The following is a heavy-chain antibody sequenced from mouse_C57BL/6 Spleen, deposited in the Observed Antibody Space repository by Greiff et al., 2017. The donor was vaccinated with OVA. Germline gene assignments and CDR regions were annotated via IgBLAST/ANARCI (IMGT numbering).Heavy chain of an antibody. CDR2: IYPGSGST. CDR1: GYTFTSYW. D-gene: IGHD1-1*01. V-gene: IGHV1-55*01. CDR3: ARELLRDRYFDV. Sequence: QVQLQQPGAELVKPGASVKMSCKASGYTFTSYWITWVKQRPGQGLEWIGDIYPGSGSTNYNEKFKSKATLTVDTSSSTAYMQLSSLTSEDSAVYYCARELLRDRYFDVWGTGTTVTVAS. J-gene: IGHJ1*03.